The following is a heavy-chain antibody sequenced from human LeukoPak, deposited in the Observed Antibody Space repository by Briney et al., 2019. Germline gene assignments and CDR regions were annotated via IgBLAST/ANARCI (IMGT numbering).Heavy chain of an antibody. Sequence: SVKVSCKASGGTFTNYAFTWVRQAPGQGLEWMGGIIPVFGTTNYAQKSQGRVTITADESTTTAYMELRSLRSEDTAVYYCARGVRNSGSYYVDYWGQGTPVTVSS. CDR3: ARGVRNSGSYYVDY. D-gene: IGHD1-26*01. J-gene: IGHJ4*02. CDR1: GGTFTNYA. V-gene: IGHV1-69*01. CDR2: IIPVFGTT.